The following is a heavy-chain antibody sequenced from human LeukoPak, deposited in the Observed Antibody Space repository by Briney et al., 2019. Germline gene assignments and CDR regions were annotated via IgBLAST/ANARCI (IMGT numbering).Heavy chain of an antibody. D-gene: IGHD5-12*01. Sequence: GGSLRLSCAGSGFTFSSYGMNWVRQAPGKGLEWVSYISSSSSYIYYADSVKGRFTISRDNAKNSLYLQLSSLRDEDTAVYYCARDRSGYSGYDFFDYWGQGALVTVSS. J-gene: IGHJ4*02. CDR3: ARDRSGYSGYDFFDY. CDR1: GFTFSSYG. V-gene: IGHV3-21*01. CDR2: ISSSSSYI.